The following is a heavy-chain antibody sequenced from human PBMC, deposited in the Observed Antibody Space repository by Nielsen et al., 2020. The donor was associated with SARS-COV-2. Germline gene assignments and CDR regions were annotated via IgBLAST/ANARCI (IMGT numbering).Heavy chain of an antibody. V-gene: IGHV4-31*03. CDR2: TYYSGST. J-gene: IGHJ6*03. CDR3: ARGRVGVPAAIHYYYDMDV. CDR1: GAFISSGGYY. Sequence: SETLSPTCTVSGAFISSGGYYWSWIRQHPGKGLEWIGYTYYSGSTYYNPSPKSRVTISVDTSKNQFSLKLSSVTAADTAVYYCARGRVGVPAAIHYYYDMDVWGKGTTVTVSS. D-gene: IGHD2-2*01.